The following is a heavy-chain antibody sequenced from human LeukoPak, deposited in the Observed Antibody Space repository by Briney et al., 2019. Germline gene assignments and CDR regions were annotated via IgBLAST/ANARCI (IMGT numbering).Heavy chain of an antibody. J-gene: IGHJ6*03. CDR1: GYTFTGYY. D-gene: IGHD3-22*01. CDR3: ARDRYDSSGYYYYYYYMDV. CDR2: INPNSGGT. Sequence: ASVKVSCKASGYTFTGYYMHWVRQAPGQGLEWMGWINPNSGGTNYAQKFQGRVTMTRDTSISTAYMELSRLRSDDTAVYYCARDRYDSSGYYYYYYYMDVWGKGTTVTVSS. V-gene: IGHV1-2*02.